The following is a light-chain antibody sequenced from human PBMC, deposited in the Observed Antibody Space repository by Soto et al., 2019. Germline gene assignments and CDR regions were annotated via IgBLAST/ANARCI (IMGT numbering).Light chain of an antibody. J-gene: IGKJ1*01. V-gene: IGKV3-20*01. CDR3: QQYGSAPRT. CDR2: GAS. CDR1: QRVSNNY. Sequence: EIVLTQSPGTLSLSPGDRATLSCRASQRVSNNYLAWYQQKPGQAPRLLIYGASHRATGIPDRFSGSGSGTDFTLTISRLEPEDIAVYCCQQYGSAPRTFGQGTKVEIK.